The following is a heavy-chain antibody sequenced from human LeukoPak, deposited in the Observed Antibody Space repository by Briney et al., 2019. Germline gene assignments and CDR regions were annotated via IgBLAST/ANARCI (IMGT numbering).Heavy chain of an antibody. CDR1: GYTFTGYY. CDR2: INPNSGGT. V-gene: IGHV1-2*02. Sequence: ASVKVCCKASGYTFTGYYMHWVRQAPRQGLEWRGWINPNSGGTNYAQKFQRRVTMTRDTSISTAYMELSRLRSDDTAVYYCASGGETGYSSGRNYYFDYWGQGTLVTVSS. J-gene: IGHJ4*02. D-gene: IGHD6-19*01. CDR3: ASGGETGYSSGRNYYFDY.